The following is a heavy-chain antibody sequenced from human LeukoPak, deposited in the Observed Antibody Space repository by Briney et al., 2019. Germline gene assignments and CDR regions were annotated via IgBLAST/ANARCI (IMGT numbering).Heavy chain of an antibody. V-gene: IGHV3-23*01. Sequence: PGGSLRLSCTASGFTFSSYTMSWVRPAPGKGLEWVSSISGCGGSTYYTDSVKGRFTISRDNSKNTLYLQMNSLRAEDTAIYYCARNYDSSLIRWFDLWGQGTLVTVSS. CDR2: ISGCGGST. J-gene: IGHJ5*02. CDR3: ARNYDSSLIRWFDL. CDR1: GFTFSSYT. D-gene: IGHD3-22*01.